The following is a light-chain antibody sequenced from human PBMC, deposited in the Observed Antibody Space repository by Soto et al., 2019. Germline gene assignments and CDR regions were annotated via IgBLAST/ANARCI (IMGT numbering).Light chain of an antibody. Sequence: DIQLTQSPSFLSASVGDRFTITCRASQSISTYLEWFQQKPGKAPRLLIYGASTLQSGVPSRFSGSGSGTDFTLTISRLEPEDFAVYYCQQYGNSPWTFGQGTKVDI. CDR3: QQYGNSPWT. CDR2: GAS. V-gene: IGKV1-39*02. J-gene: IGKJ1*01. CDR1: QSISTY.